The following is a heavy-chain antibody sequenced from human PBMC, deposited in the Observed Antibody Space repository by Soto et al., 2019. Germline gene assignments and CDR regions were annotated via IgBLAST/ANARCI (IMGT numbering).Heavy chain of an antibody. CDR3: GREVGVDATGWFDP. CDR2: IIPIFGTA. V-gene: IGHV1-69*12. CDR1: GGTFSSYA. J-gene: IGHJ5*02. D-gene: IGHD2-15*01. Sequence: QVQLGQSGAEVKKPGSSVTVSCKASGGTFSSYAISWLRQAPGQGLEWMGGIIPIFGTANYAQKFQGRVTIAAAESTSTANMELSSLRSEDAAVYYWGREVGVDATGWFDPWGKGTLVTVS.